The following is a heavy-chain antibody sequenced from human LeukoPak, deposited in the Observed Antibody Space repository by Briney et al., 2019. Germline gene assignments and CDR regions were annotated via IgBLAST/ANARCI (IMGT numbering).Heavy chain of an antibody. CDR3: ARGGSEYSGYDYWSFDY. J-gene: IGHJ4*02. Sequence: SETVSLTCAVYGGSFSGYYWSWIRQPPGKGLEWIGEINHSGSTDYNPSLKSRVTISVDTSKNQFSLKLTSVTAADTAVYYCARGGSEYSGYDYWSFDYWAQGTLVTVSS. CDR1: GGSFSGYY. D-gene: IGHD5-12*01. CDR2: INHSGST. V-gene: IGHV4-34*01.